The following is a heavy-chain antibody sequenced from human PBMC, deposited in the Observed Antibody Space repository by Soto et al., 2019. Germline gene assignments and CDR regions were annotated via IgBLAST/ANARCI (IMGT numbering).Heavy chain of an antibody. J-gene: IGHJ5*02. CDR2: ISAYNGNT. V-gene: IGHV1-18*01. D-gene: IGHD3-3*01. Sequence: QVQLVQSGAEVKKPGASVKVSCKASGYTFTSYGISWVRQAPGQGLEWMGWISAYNGNTNYAQKLQGRVTMTTDTSTSTAYMELRSLRSDDTAVYYCARGWRRGFWSGYYSPTPFDNWFDPWGQGTLVTVSS. CDR1: GYTFTSYG. CDR3: ARGWRRGFWSGYYSPTPFDNWFDP.